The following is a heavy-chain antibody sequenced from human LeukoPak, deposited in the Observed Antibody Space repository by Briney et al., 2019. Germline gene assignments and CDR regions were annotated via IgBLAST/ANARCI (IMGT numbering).Heavy chain of an antibody. D-gene: IGHD6-13*01. CDR3: ATSPHSSSWLNNWFDP. J-gene: IGHJ5*02. CDR1: GDSVSSNSAA. V-gene: IGHV6-1*01. Sequence: SQTLSLTCAISGDSVSSNSAAWNWIRQSPSRGLERLGRTYYRSKWYNDYAVSVKSRITINPDTSKNQFSLQLNSVTPEDTAVYYCATSPHSSSWLNNWFDPWGQGTLVTVSS. CDR2: TYYRSKWYN.